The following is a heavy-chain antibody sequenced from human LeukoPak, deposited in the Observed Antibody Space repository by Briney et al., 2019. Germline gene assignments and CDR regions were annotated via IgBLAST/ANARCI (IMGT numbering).Heavy chain of an antibody. CDR3: ARDIGSSWYSYYMDV. V-gene: IGHV1-2*02. Sequence: GASVKVSCKASGYTFTDYYMHWVRQAPGQGLEWMGWINPNSGGTNYAQKFQGRVTMTRDTSISTAYMELSRLRSDDTAVYYCARDIGSSWYSYYMDVWGKGTTVTISS. CDR1: GYTFTDYY. J-gene: IGHJ6*03. CDR2: INPNSGGT. D-gene: IGHD6-13*01.